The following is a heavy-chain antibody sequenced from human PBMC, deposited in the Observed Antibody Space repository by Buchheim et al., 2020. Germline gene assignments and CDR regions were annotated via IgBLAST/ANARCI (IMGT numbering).Heavy chain of an antibody. CDR3: ARVSRGWIGVFDY. Sequence: QVQLQESGPGLVKPSETLSLTCTVSGGSISSYYWSWIRQPPGKGLELIGYFYYSGSTNYNPSLKSRVTISVDMSKNLFSMKLSSVTAADTAVYYCARVSRGWIGVFDYWGQGTL. D-gene: IGHD3-16*01. CDR2: FYYSGST. V-gene: IGHV4-59*01. CDR1: GGSISSYY. J-gene: IGHJ4*02.